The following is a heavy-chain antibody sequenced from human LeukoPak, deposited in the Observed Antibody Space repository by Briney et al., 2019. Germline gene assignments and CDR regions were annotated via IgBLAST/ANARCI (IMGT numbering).Heavy chain of an antibody. D-gene: IGHD2-15*01. J-gene: IGHJ4*02. CDR1: GDSISSYY. CDR3: ARDRHGGLVGPQAEFYFDS. CDR2: LYPRGSP. Sequence: SETLSLTCTVSGDSISSYYWSWVRQPAGKGLEWIARLYPRGSPLYNPSLKSRVTMSLDTSKNQFSLKLKSMTAADTAVYYCARDRHGGLVGPQAEFYFDSWGQGTLVTVSS. V-gene: IGHV4-4*07.